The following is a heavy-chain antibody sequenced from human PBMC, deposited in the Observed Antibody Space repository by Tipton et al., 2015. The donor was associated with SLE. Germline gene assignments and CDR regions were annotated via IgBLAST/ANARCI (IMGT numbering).Heavy chain of an antibody. CDR1: GGSISSHY. J-gene: IGHJ4*02. V-gene: IGHV4-59*08. D-gene: IGHD1-26*01. Sequence: TLSLTCTVSGGSISSHYWSWIRQPPGKGLEWIGYIYYSGSTNYNPSLKSRVTISVDTSKNQFSLKLSSVTAADTAVYYCARGWELGHFDYWGQGTLVTVSS. CDR3: ARGWELGHFDY. CDR2: IYYSGST.